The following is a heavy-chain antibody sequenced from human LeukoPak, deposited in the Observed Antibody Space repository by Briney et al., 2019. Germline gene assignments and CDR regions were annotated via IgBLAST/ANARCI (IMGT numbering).Heavy chain of an antibody. CDR1: GGSISSSNW. Sequence: SETLSLTCAVSGGSISSSNWWSWVRQPPGKGLEWIGEIYHSGSTNYNPSLKSRVTISVDTSKNQFSLKLSSVTAADTAVYYCARAQYYYGFDYWGQGTLVTVSS. D-gene: IGHD3-10*01. J-gene: IGHJ4*02. CDR2: IYHSGST. CDR3: ARAQYYYGFDY. V-gene: IGHV4-4*02.